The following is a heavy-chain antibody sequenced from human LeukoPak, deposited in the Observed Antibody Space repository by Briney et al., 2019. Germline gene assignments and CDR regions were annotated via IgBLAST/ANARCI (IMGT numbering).Heavy chain of an antibody. V-gene: IGHV4-39*01. CDR2: IQYSGST. Sequence: SETLSLTCTVSGGSIRSSRNYWGWIRQPPGKRLEWIGSIQYSGSTYYSPSLKSRVTISVDMSKNQFSLKLTSVTAADTAVYYCARQGSNWYFEYFQHWGQGTLVTVSS. CDR1: GGSIRSSRNY. CDR3: ARQGSNWYFEYFQH. D-gene: IGHD4-11*01. J-gene: IGHJ1*01.